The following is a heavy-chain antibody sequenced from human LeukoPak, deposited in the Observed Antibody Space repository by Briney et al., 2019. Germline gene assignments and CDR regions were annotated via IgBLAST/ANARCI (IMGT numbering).Heavy chain of an antibody. CDR1: GNTFRNAW. CDR2: IYRSSNGETT. CDR3: TTYSSGSCPF. J-gene: IGHJ4*02. Sequence: GSLRLSWATSGNTFRNAWVAGGRQAPGEGLGWVGRIYRSSNGETTDYGAPVKGRFTMSRDDSKNTLYLQMDSLKTEDTAVYYCTTYSSGSCPFWGQGTLVTVSS. V-gene: IGHV3-15*01. D-gene: IGHD6-19*01.